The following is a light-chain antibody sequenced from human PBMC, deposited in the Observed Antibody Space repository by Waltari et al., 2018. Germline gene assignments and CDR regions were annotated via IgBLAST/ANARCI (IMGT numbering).Light chain of an antibody. CDR1: GSAIDDSYF. V-gene: IGLV2-14*03. Sequence: QSALTQPASVSGSPGQSITISCTGIGSAIDDSYFVSWYQHQPGKAPRVIIYDVTNPPSGISHRFSASKSANTASLTISGLQPEDEGDYYCTSQALDGVVLFGGGTQVTV. J-gene: IGLJ3*02. CDR2: DVT. CDR3: TSQALDGVVL.